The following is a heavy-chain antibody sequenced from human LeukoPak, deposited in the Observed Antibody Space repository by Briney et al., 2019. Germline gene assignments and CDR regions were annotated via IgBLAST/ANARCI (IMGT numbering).Heavy chain of an antibody. J-gene: IGHJ4*02. CDR2: TYYSGST. V-gene: IGHV4-61*01. CDR3: ARVPGYGDYYFDY. Sequence: SETLSLTCTVSGGSVRSSSYYWSWIRQPPGKGLEWIGYTYYSGSTNYNPSLKSRVTISVDTSKNQFSLKLSSVTAADTAVYYCARVPGYGDYYFDYWGQGTLVTVSS. CDR1: GGSVRSSSYY. D-gene: IGHD4-17*01.